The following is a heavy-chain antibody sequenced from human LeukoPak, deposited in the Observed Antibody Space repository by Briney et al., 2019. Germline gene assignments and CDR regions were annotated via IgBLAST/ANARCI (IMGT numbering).Heavy chain of an antibody. D-gene: IGHD5-12*01. J-gene: IGHJ4*02. CDR1: GGSISSSNW. V-gene: IGHV4-4*02. CDR2: IYHSGST. Sequence: SETLSLTCAVSGGSISSSNWWSWVRQPPGKGLEWIEEIYHSGSTNYNPSLKSRVPISVDKSKNQFSLKLSSVTAADTAVYYCARAPGGSDYDLYLDYWGQGTLVTVSS. CDR3: ARAPGGSDYDLYLDY.